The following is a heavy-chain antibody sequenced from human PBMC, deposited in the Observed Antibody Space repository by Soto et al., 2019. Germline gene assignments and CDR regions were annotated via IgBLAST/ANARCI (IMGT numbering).Heavy chain of an antibody. V-gene: IGHV1-69*01. CDR2: IIPIFGRA. Sequence: QVQLVQSGAEVKKPGSSVKVSCKASGGTFSSYAISWVRQAPGQGLEWMGGIIPIFGRANYAQKFQGRVTITADESTSTAYRELSSLRSEDTAVYYCARISATVTTTRGGWYFDLWGRGTLVTVSS. D-gene: IGHD4-17*01. CDR3: ARISATVTTTRGGWYFDL. CDR1: GGTFSSYA. J-gene: IGHJ2*01.